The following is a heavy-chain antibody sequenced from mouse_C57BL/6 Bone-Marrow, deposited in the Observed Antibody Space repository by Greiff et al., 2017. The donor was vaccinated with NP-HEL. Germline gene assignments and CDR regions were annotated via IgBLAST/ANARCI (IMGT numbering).Heavy chain of an antibody. V-gene: IGHV1-61*01. Sequence: QVQLQQPGAELVRPGSSVKLSCKASGYTFTSYWMDWVKQRPGQGLEWIGNIYPSDSETHYNQKFKDKATLTVDKSSSTAYMQLSSLTSEDSAVYFCARPLSAQATCFAYWGQGTLVTVSA. CDR3: ARPLSAQATCFAY. CDR1: GYTFTSYW. CDR2: IYPSDSET. D-gene: IGHD3-2*02. J-gene: IGHJ3*01.